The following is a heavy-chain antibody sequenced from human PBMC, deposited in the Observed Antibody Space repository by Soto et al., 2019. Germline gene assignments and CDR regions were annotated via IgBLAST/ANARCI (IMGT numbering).Heavy chain of an antibody. CDR3: ARGGNWKRLDY. V-gene: IGHV4-34*01. J-gene: IGHJ4*02. D-gene: IGHD1-20*01. CDR2: INHSGST. Sequence: PSETLSLTCTVSGGSISSYYWSWIRQPPGKGLEWIGEINHSGSTNYNPSLKSRVTISVDTSKNQFSLKLSSVTAADTAVYYCARGGNWKRLDYWGQGTLVTVSS. CDR1: GGSISSYY.